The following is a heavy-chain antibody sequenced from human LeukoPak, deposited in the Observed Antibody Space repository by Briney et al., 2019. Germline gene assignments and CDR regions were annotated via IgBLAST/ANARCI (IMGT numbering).Heavy chain of an antibody. CDR1: GFTFSTYS. J-gene: IGHJ4*02. V-gene: IGHV3-48*04. CDR2: ISPSGSTK. CDR3: TKLAVASADS. D-gene: IGHD6-19*01. Sequence: GGSLRLSCAASGFTFSTYSMNWVRQAPGKGLEWVSNISPSGSTKYYADSVKGRFTVSRDNAKNSLYLQMNSLRAGDTGVYYCTKLAVASADSWGQGTLVTVSS.